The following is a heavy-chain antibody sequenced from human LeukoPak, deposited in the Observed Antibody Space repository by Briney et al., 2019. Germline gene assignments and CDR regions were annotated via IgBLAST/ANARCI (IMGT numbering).Heavy chain of an antibody. CDR2: IRSKPYGGTA. CDR3: TRDPLHYYGSGSYYHFDY. J-gene: IGHJ4*02. V-gene: IGHV3-49*04. Sequence: GRSLRLSCTASGISIGDYAMSWVRQAPGKGLEWVGFIRSKPYGGTAEYAASVKGRFTISRDDSKTIAYLQMNSLKTEDTAVYYCTRDPLHYYGSGSYYHFDYWGRGTLVTVSS. D-gene: IGHD3-10*01. CDR1: GISIGDYA.